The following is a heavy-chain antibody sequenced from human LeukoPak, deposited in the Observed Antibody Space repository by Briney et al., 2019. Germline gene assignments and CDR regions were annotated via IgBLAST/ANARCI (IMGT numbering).Heavy chain of an antibody. CDR2: INHSGST. CDR1: GGSFSGYY. J-gene: IGHJ4*02. D-gene: IGHD1-26*01. V-gene: IGHV4-34*01. Sequence: SETLSLTCAVYGGSFSGYYWSWIRQPPGKGLEWIGEINHSGSTYYNPSLKSRVTISVDTSKNQFSLKLSSVTAADTAVYYCARGIVGATTYPYWGQGTLVTVSS. CDR3: ARGIVGATTYPY.